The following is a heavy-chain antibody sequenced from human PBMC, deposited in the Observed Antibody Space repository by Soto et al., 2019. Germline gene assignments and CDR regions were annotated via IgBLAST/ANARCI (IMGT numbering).Heavy chain of an antibody. CDR2: LYYTGST. CDR1: GGSISDFY. J-gene: IGHJ6*02. D-gene: IGHD3-3*01. V-gene: IGHV4-59*01. CDR3: ARGGGYDFRSSQAPPIDV. Sequence: PSETLSLTCNVSGGSISDFYWSWIRQSPGKRLEWIGYLYYTGSTNYNPALKSRVTISLDTSKTQFSLELGSVTAADTAVYYCARGGGYDFRSSQAPPIDVWGQGTTVTVSS.